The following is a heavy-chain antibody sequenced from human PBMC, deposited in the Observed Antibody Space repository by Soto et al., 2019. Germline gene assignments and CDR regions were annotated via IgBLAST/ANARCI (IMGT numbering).Heavy chain of an antibody. V-gene: IGHV4-59*01. CDR1: GGSISSYY. CDR2: IYYSGST. J-gene: IGHJ6*04. Sequence: SETLSLTCTVSGGSISSYYWSWIRQPPGKGLEWIGYIYYSGSTNYNPSLKSRVTISVDTSKNQFSLKLSSVTAADTAVYYCAREKSSSWYGMDVRGKGTTVTVSS. CDR3: AREKSSSWYGMDV. D-gene: IGHD6-13*01.